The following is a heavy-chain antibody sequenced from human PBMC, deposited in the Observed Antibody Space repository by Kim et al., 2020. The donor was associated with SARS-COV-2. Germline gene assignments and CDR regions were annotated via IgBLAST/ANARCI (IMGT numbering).Heavy chain of an antibody. Sequence: SETLSLTCTVSGGSISSSSYYWGWIRQPPGKGLEWIGSIYYSGSTYYNPSLKSRVTISVDTSKNQFSLKLSSVTAADTAVYYCARGLWFGELSLDYWGQGTLVTVSS. V-gene: IGHV4-39*01. CDR2: IYYSGST. J-gene: IGHJ4*02. CDR3: ARGLWFGELSLDY. D-gene: IGHD3-10*01. CDR1: GGSISSSSYY.